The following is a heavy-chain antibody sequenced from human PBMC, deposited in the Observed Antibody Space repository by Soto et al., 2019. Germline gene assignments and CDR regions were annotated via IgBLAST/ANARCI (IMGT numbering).Heavy chain of an antibody. CDR3: ARTTMTFYYFDF. Sequence: ASVKVSCKACGYSFTSYHMHCVRQAPGQGLEWMGVIEPSGGSRSYTQKFQGRVTMTRDTSTSTVYMELSSLRSEDTAVYYCARTTMTFYYFDFWGQGTLVTVSS. D-gene: IGHD4-17*01. CDR2: IEPSGGSR. CDR1: GYSFTSYH. V-gene: IGHV1-46*01. J-gene: IGHJ4*02.